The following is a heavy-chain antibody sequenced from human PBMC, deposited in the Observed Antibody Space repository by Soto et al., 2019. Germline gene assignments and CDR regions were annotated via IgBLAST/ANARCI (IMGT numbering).Heavy chain of an antibody. CDR2: IYYSGST. CDR1: GGSISSYY. Sequence: SETLSLTCSVSGGSISSYYWSWIRRPPGKGLEWIGHIYYSGSTYYNPSLKSRVTISVDTSKNQFSLRLTSMTAVDTAVYYCARGSRTGTTGYYFDYWGQGMLVTVSS. V-gene: IGHV4-59*01. CDR3: ARGSRTGTTGYYFDY. J-gene: IGHJ4*02. D-gene: IGHD1-1*01.